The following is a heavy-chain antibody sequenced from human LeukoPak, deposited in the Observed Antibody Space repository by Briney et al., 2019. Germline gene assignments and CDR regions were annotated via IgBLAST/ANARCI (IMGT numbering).Heavy chain of an antibody. J-gene: IGHJ3*02. V-gene: IGHV3-48*04. Sequence: PGGSLRLSCAASGFTFSSYSMNWVRQAPGKGLEWVSYISSSSSTIYYAGSVKGRFTISRDNAKNSLYLQMNSLRAEDTALYYCAKDQGSGSYLGDAFDIWGQGTMVTVSS. CDR3: AKDQGSGSYLGDAFDI. CDR1: GFTFSSYS. D-gene: IGHD1-26*01. CDR2: ISSSSSTI.